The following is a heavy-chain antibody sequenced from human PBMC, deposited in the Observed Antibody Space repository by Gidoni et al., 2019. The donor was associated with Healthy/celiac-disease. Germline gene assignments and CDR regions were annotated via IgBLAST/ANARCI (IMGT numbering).Heavy chain of an antibody. V-gene: IGHV1-69*06. Sequence: EVKKPGSSVKVSCTASGGTFSSYAISWVRQAPGQGLEWMGGIIPIFGTANYAQKFQGRVTITADKSTSTAYMELSSLRSEDTAVYYCARAEYYGSGSYYPFDYWGQGTLVTVSS. J-gene: IGHJ4*02. CDR2: IIPIFGTA. CDR1: GGTFSSYA. CDR3: ARAEYYGSGSYYPFDY. D-gene: IGHD3-10*01.